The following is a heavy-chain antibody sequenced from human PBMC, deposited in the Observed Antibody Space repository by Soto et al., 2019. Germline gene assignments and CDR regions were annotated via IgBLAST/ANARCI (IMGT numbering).Heavy chain of an antibody. CDR3: ARETLSSGWYASYYYYYGMDV. J-gene: IGHJ6*02. CDR2: IYTSGST. V-gene: IGHV4-4*07. CDR1: GGSISSYY. D-gene: IGHD6-19*01. Sequence: SETLSLTCTVSGGSISSYYRSWIRQPAGKGLEWIGRIYTSGSTNYNPSLKSRVTMSVDTSKNQFSLKLSSVTAADTAVYYCARETLSSGWYASYYYYYGMDVWGQGTTVTVSS.